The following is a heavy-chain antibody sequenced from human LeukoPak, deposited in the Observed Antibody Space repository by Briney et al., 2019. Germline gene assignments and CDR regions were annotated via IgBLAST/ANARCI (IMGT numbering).Heavy chain of an antibody. CDR2: IYYTGST. Sequence: PSETLSLTCTVSGGSISRYYWSWIRQPPGKGLEWIGYIYYTGSTNYNPSLKSRVTISVDTSKNQFSLKLSSVTAADTAVYYCARRYDSWGQGTLVTVSS. CDR3: ARRYDS. J-gene: IGHJ4*02. CDR1: GGSISRYY. V-gene: IGHV4-59*08.